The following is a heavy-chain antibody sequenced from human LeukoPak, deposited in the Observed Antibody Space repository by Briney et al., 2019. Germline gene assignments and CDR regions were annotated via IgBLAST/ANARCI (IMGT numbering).Heavy chain of an antibody. D-gene: IGHD6-19*01. Sequence: GGSLRLSCAASGFTFSSYAMSWVRQAPGKGLEWVSAISGSGGSTYYADSVKGRFTISRDNPKNTLYLQMNSLRAEDTAVYYCAKSSGWHNYFDYWGQGTLVTVSS. CDR1: GFTFSSYA. J-gene: IGHJ4*02. V-gene: IGHV3-23*01. CDR2: ISGSGGST. CDR3: AKSSGWHNYFDY.